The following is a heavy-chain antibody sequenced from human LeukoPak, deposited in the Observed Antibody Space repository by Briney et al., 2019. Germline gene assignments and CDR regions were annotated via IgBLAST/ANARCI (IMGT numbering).Heavy chain of an antibody. Sequence: GGSLRLSCAASGFTFSSYAMSWVRQAPGKGLEWVSAISGSGGSTYHADSVKGRFTISRDNSKNTLYLQMNSLRAEDTAVYYCAKDRYYYDSCGYYGYWGQGTLVTVSS. D-gene: IGHD3-22*01. V-gene: IGHV3-23*01. J-gene: IGHJ4*02. CDR2: ISGSGGST. CDR3: AKDRYYYDSCGYYGY. CDR1: GFTFSSYA.